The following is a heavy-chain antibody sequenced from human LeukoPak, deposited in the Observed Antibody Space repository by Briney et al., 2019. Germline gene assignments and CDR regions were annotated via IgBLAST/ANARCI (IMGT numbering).Heavy chain of an antibody. CDR1: GGSINDYY. J-gene: IGHJ4*02. CDR2: TDPSGST. D-gene: IGHD2-2*01. V-gene: IGHV4-4*07. Sequence: SETLSLTCTVSGGSINDYYRTWIRQPAGKGLEWIGQTDPSGSTKYKPSLESRVTVSVDTSKNQFSLQLTSMTVADTGVYYCARRASSTAWSFDYWGQGTLVTVSS. CDR3: ARRASSTAWSFDY.